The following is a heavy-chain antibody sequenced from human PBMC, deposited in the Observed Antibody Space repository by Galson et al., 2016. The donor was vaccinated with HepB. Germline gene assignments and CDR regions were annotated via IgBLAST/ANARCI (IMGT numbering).Heavy chain of an antibody. CDR2: IKSNDVGGTI. J-gene: IGHJ4*02. CDR3: TTSGGISWPPY. Sequence: SLRLSCAASGADTFVKAWMNWVRQAPGKGLEWVGRIKSNDVGGTIEYAAPEEGRFIISRDDSKNTLYLQMNSLKTGDTAVYYCTTSGGISWPPYWGQGTLVTVSS. V-gene: IGHV3-15*07. CDR1: GADTFVKAW. D-gene: IGHD6-13*01.